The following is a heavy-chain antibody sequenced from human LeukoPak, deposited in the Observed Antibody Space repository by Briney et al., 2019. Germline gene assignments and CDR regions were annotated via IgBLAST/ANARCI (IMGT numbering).Heavy chain of an antibody. CDR3: AKDISTGTTSLNAFDI. D-gene: IGHD1-1*01. Sequence: GRSLRLSCAASGFVFGDYAMHWVRQAPGKGLEWAALISHNGSSKYYADSVRGRFTISRDNAKNSLYLQMNSLRAEDTALYYCAKDISTGTTSLNAFDIWGQGTMVTVSS. CDR1: GFVFGDYA. J-gene: IGHJ3*02. V-gene: IGHV3-30-3*01. CDR2: ISHNGSSK.